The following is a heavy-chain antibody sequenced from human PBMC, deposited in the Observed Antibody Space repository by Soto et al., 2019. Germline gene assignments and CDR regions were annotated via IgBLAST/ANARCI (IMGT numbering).Heavy chain of an antibody. V-gene: IGHV1-69*13. CDR1: GGTFSSYA. D-gene: IGHD6-6*01. CDR3: ARVGYIAARHYYYCGMDV. Sequence: SVKVSCKASGGTFSSYAISWVRQAPGQGLEWMGGIIPIFGTANYAQKLQGRVTITADESTSTAYMELSSLRSEDTAVYYCARVGYIAARHYYYCGMDVWCQGTTVTVSS. CDR2: IIPIFGTA. J-gene: IGHJ6*02.